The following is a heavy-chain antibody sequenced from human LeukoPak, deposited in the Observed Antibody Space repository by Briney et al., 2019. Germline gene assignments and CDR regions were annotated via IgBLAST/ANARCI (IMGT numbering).Heavy chain of an antibody. CDR1: GFIFDDYT. V-gene: IGHV3-43*01. CDR3: VRDWGGGDDY. J-gene: IGHJ4*02. Sequence: GGSLRLSCAASGFIFDDYTMHWVRQAPGKGLEWVSLITWDGSDTYYADSVKGRFIISRDNSKNSLYLQMNSLRGEDTAVYYCVRDWGGGDDYWGQGTLVTVSS. CDR2: ITWDGSDT. D-gene: IGHD3-10*01.